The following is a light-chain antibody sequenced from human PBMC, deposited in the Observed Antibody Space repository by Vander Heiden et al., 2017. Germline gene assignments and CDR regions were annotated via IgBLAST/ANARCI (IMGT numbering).Light chain of an antibody. CDR2: LGS. V-gene: IGKV2-28*01. J-gene: IGKJ2*01. CDR3: RQVVEPPSS. CDR1: QSLLHSNGYHY. Sequence: DFAMTQSLLSLSVTPGEPASISCKSSQSLLHSNGYHYVDWYLQKPGHAQQLLLYLGSKRVSRVAARFSGSESGTDFTLKIIRVEAADDGEYYCRQVVEPPSSFGPGTKVEIK.